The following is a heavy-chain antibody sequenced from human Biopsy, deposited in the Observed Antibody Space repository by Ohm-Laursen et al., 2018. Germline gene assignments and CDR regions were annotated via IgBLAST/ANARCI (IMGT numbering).Heavy chain of an antibody. D-gene: IGHD5-18*01. V-gene: IGHV3-21*06. CDR1: GSDFCDYS. Sequence: GSLRLSCSAAGSDFCDYSMSWVRQAPGKGLEWVSSVTTTSSYIYYAGSVKGRFTISRDNSRDTLYLQMSSLRAEDTAVYYCAKDRYNYTPIGGFSMDVWGQGTTVTVSS. J-gene: IGHJ6*02. CDR2: VTTTSSYI. CDR3: AKDRYNYTPIGGFSMDV.